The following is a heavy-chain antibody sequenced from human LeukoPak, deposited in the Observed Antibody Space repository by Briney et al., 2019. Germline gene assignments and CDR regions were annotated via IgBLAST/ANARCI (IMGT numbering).Heavy chain of an antibody. CDR2: FDPEDGET. J-gene: IGHJ5*02. D-gene: IGHD6-13*01. CDR1: GYTLTELS. V-gene: IGHV1-24*01. CDR3: ATARGRYSSSWYAGGWFDP. Sequence: ASVKVSCKVSGYTLTELSMHWVRQAPGKGVERMGGFDPEDGETIYAQKFQGRVTMTEDTSTDTAYMELSSLRSEDTAVYYCATARGRYSSSWYAGGWFDPWGQGTLVTVSS.